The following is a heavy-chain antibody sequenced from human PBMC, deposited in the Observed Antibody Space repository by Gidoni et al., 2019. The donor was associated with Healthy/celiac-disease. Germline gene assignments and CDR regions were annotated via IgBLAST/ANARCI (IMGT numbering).Heavy chain of an antibody. Sequence: QVQLQQSGPGLVKPSQTLSLTCAISGDRVPSHTASWNWIRQSPSRGLEWLGRTYYRSKWYNDYAVSVKSRITINPDTSKNQFSLQLNSVTPEDTAVYYCAREGSSSAVYYYGMDVWGQGTTVTVSS. CDR3: AREGSSSAVYYYGMDV. V-gene: IGHV6-1*01. J-gene: IGHJ6*02. CDR2: TYYRSKWYN. D-gene: IGHD6-6*01. CDR1: GDRVPSHTAS.